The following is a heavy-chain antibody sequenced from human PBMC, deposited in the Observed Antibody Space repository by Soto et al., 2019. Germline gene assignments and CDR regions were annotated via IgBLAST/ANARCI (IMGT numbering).Heavy chain of an antibody. CDR1: GYTFTKYA. V-gene: IGHV1-3*01. J-gene: IGHJ4*02. CDR2: INAGKGNT. CDR3: VRNAPKIGTADPYYFAY. D-gene: IGHD2-2*01. Sequence: ASVKVSCKTSGYTFTKYAMHWVRHAPGQRPEWMGWINAGKGNTKYSQKFQGRFTITRDTSASTAYMELSSLRSEDTAVYYFVRNAPKIGTADPYYFAYSGRGSLVTVSS.